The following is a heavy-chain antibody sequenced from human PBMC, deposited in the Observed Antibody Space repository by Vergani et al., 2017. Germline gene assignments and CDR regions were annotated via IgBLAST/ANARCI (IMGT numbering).Heavy chain of an antibody. D-gene: IGHD1-7*01. CDR2: IRYDGSRR. V-gene: IGHV3-30*02. CDR1: GFIFSSHG. Sequence: VQLVASRGVLVQPGGSLTLSCTASGFIFSSHGMHRVRQAPGKGLEWVAFIRYDGSRRDYGESVKDRFTISRDNSKDMVYIQMNSLRPEDTAVYYCVKGKGTFENWGQGTLVTVSS. CDR3: VKGKGTFEN. J-gene: IGHJ4*02.